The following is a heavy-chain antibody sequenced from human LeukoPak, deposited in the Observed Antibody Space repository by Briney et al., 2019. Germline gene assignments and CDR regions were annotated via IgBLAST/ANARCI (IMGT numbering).Heavy chain of an antibody. Sequence: GASVTVSCTASGYTFTSYYMHWVRQAPGQGLEWMGIINPSGGSTSYAQKFQGRVTMTRDTSTGTVYMELSSLRSEDTAVYYCARDYSAAAAPPDYWGQGTLVTVSS. CDR3: ARDYSAAAAPPDY. V-gene: IGHV1-46*01. CDR2: INPSGGST. CDR1: GYTFTSYY. J-gene: IGHJ4*02. D-gene: IGHD6-13*01.